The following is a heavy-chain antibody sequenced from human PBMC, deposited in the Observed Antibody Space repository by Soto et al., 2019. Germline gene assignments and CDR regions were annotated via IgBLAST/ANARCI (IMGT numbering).Heavy chain of an antibody. J-gene: IGHJ3*02. D-gene: IGHD4-17*01. V-gene: IGHV4-30-4*01. CDR1: GGSISSGDYY. Sequence: QVQLQESGPGLVKPSQTLSLTCTVSGGSISSGDYYWSWIRQPPGKGLEWIGYIYYSGSTYYNPSLKSRVTISVDTSKNQFSLKLSSVTAADTAVYYCAREGTPDYGGNSVAFDIWGQGTMVTVSS. CDR3: AREGTPDYGGNSVAFDI. CDR2: IYYSGST.